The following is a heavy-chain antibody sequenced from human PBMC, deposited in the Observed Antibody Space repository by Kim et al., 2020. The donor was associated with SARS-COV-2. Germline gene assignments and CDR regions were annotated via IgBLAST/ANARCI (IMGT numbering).Heavy chain of an antibody. V-gene: IGHV4-34*01. D-gene: IGHD3-10*01. CDR3: ARGRRVDGSGSYDRLYYFDY. Sequence: RVTISVDTSKNQFSLKLSSVTAADTAVYYCARGRRVDGSGSYDRLYYFDYWGQGTLVTVSS. J-gene: IGHJ4*02.